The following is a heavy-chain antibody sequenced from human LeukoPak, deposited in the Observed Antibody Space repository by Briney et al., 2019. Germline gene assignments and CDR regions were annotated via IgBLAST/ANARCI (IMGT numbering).Heavy chain of an antibody. CDR2: INHSGST. V-gene: IGHV4-34*01. CDR1: GGSFSGYY. D-gene: IGHD3-3*01. CDR3: ARVPARSASIFGVVITPNYYFDY. J-gene: IGHJ4*02. Sequence: SETLSLTCAVYGGSFSGYYWSWIRQPPGKGLEWIGEINHSGSTNYNPSLKSRVTISVDTSKNQFSLKLSSVTAADTAVYYCARVPARSASIFGVVITPNYYFDYWGQGTLVTVSS.